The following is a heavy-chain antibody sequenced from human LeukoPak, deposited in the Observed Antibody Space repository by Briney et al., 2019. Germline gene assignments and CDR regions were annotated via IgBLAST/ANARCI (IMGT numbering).Heavy chain of an antibody. CDR2: ISYDGSNK. J-gene: IGHJ6*02. D-gene: IGHD6-13*01. CDR1: GFTFSSYG. V-gene: IGHV3-30*18. CDR3: AKVASYSSSWYDYYYYYGMDV. Sequence: GGSLRLSCAASGFTFSSYGMHWVRQAPGEGLEWVAVISYDGSNKYYADSVKGRFTISRDNSKNTLYLQMNSLRAEDTAVYYCAKVASYSSSWYDYYYYYGMDVWGQGTTVTVSS.